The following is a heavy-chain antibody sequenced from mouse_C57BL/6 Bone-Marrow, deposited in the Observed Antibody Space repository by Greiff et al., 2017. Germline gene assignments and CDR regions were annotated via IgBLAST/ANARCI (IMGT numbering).Heavy chain of an antibody. V-gene: IGHV5-6*01. CDR1: GFTFSSYG. Sequence: EVMLVESGGDLVKPGASLKLSCAASGFTFSSYGMSWVRQTPDKRLEWVATISSGGSYTYYPDSVKGRFTISRDTAKNTLYLQMSSLKSEDTAMYYCSRLKGYFDYWGQGTTLTVSS. J-gene: IGHJ2*01. CDR3: SRLKGYFDY. CDR2: ISSGGSYT. D-gene: IGHD1-3*01.